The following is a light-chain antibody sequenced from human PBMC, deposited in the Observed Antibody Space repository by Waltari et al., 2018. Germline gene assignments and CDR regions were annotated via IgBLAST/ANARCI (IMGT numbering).Light chain of an antibody. CDR3: QQYYTSPALT. CDR1: QSVLHRSNLGNY. CDR2: WAS. V-gene: IGKV4-1*01. Sequence: DIVMTQSPDSLAVSLGERATINCKSSQSVLHRSNLGNYLAWYQHKTGKPPKLIIYWASTLESGVPDRFSGSGSGTDFTLTINSLQPEDAAVYYCQQYYTSPALTFGGGTTVEIK. J-gene: IGKJ4*01.